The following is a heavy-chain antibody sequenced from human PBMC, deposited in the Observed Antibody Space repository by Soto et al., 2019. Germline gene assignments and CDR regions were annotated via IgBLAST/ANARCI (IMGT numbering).Heavy chain of an antibody. D-gene: IGHD3-10*01. CDR2: ISGSGGST. CDR3: AKGGVYGSGSYSY. J-gene: IGHJ4*02. V-gene: IGHV3-23*01. Sequence: EVQLLESGGGLVQPGGSLRLSCAASGFTFSSYAMSWVRQAPGKGLEWVSAISGSGGSTYYADSVKGRFTISRDNSKNTLYLETNSLRAEDTAVYYCAKGGVYGSGSYSYWSQGTLVTVSS. CDR1: GFTFSSYA.